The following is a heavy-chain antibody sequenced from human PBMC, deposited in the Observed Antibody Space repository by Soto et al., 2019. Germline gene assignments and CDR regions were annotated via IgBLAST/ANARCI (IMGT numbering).Heavy chain of an antibody. V-gene: IGHV4-31*03. CDR1: GGSVNSGGYH. D-gene: IGHD1-1*01. J-gene: IGHJ6*02. CDR3: ARAPIPNWNYYGMDV. CDR2: IYYSGST. Sequence: PLSLACTVSGGSVNSGGYHWRWIRQHPGKGLEWIGDIYYSGSTYYNPSLKSRVTISIDTSTNHFSLHLSALTAADTAVYYCARAPIPNWNYYGMDVWGQGTTVTVAS.